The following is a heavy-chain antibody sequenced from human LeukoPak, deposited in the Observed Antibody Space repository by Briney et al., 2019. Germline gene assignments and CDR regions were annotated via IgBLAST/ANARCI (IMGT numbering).Heavy chain of an antibody. V-gene: IGHV4-30-4*01. Sequence: SETLSLTCTVSGGSISSGDYYWSWIRQPPGKGLEWIGYIYYSGSTYYNPSLKSRVTISVDTSKNQFSLKLSSVTAADTAVYYCARGVILEQQLVRGSFDYWGQGTLVTVSS. CDR2: IYYSGST. CDR3: ARGVILEQQLVRGSFDY. CDR1: GGSISSGDYY. D-gene: IGHD6-13*01. J-gene: IGHJ4*02.